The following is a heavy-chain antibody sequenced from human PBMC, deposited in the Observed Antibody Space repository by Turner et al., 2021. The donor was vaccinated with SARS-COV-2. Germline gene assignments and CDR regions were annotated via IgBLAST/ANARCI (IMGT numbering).Heavy chain of an antibody. J-gene: IGHJ6*02. CDR1: GYTFTSYY. D-gene: IGHD1-26*01. Sequence: QVQLVQSGAEVKKPGASVKVSCKVSGYTFTSYYMQWVRQAPGQGLEWMGIINPSGGSTSYAQKFQGRVTMTRDTSTSTVYMEMSSLRSEDTAVYYCARDLTIVGATSLDYYYGMDVWGQGTTVTVSS. V-gene: IGHV1-46*03. CDR2: INPSGGST. CDR3: ARDLTIVGATSLDYYYGMDV.